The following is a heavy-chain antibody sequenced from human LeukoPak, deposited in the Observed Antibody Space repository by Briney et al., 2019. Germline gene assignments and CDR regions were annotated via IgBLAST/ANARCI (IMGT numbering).Heavy chain of an antibody. CDR2: IYSGDST. Sequence: PGRSLRLSCAASGFTVSSNYMSWVRQAPGKGLEWVSVIYSGDSTYFADSVKGRFTISRHNSKNTLYLQINSLRAEDTAVYYCARAGPYDAFDIWGQGTMVTVSS. D-gene: IGHD1-14*01. CDR1: GFTVSSNY. CDR3: ARAGPYDAFDI. J-gene: IGHJ3*02. V-gene: IGHV3-53*04.